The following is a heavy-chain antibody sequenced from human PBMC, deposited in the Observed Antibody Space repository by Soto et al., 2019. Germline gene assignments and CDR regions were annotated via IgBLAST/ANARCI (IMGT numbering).Heavy chain of an antibody. CDR3: AKLVVIDDFDY. CDR2: ISYDGSNK. CDR1: GFTFSSYA. D-gene: IGHD3-22*01. Sequence: QVQLVESGGGVVQPGRSLRLSCAASGFTFSSYAMHWVRQAPGKGLEWVAVISYDGSNKYYADSVKGRFTISRDNSKNTLYLQMNSLRAEDTAVYYCAKLVVIDDFDYWGQGTLVTVSS. V-gene: IGHV3-30-3*02. J-gene: IGHJ4*02.